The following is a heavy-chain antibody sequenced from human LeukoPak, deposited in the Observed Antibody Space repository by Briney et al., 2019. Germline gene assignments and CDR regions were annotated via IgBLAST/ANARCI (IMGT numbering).Heavy chain of an antibody. D-gene: IGHD4/OR15-4a*01. Sequence: GGSVRLSCAASGFTFSNTWMHWVRQAPGKGLVWVSRLDSRGGSTAYADSVKGRFTISRDNAKNTLYLQMDSLKVEDTAAYYCAKAYDYGNWFDPWGQGTLVIVSS. CDR2: LDSRGGST. J-gene: IGHJ5*02. CDR1: GFTFSNTW. V-gene: IGHV3-74*01. CDR3: AKAYDYGNWFDP.